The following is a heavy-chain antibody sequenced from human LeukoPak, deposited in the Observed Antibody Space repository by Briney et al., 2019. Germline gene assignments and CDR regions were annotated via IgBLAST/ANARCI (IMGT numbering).Heavy chain of an antibody. CDR2: ISAYNGNT. D-gene: IGHD3-10*01. Sequence: ASVKVSCKASGYTFTSYGISRVRQAPGQGLEWMGWISAYNGNTNYAQKLQGRVTMTTDTSTSTAYMELRSLRSDDTAVYYCARGFSDYGSGSLYYYGMDVWGQGTTVTVSS. CDR3: ARGFSDYGSGSLYYYGMDV. V-gene: IGHV1-18*01. CDR1: GYTFTSYG. J-gene: IGHJ6*02.